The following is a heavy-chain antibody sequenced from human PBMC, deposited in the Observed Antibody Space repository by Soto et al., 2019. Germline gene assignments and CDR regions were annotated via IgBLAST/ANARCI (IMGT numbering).Heavy chain of an antibody. D-gene: IGHD2-8*01. CDR2: IHPSGDT. J-gene: IGHJ1*01. Sequence: ASVKVSRKASGYKFTTYFIHWVRQAPGQGLEWMGMIHPSGDTGYGQKFRGRVTMTIDTSTTTAYMELRNLTSEDTAIYFSVRGYCTTTPCSGDFQHWGQGTLVTVSS. V-gene: IGHV1-46*01. CDR1: GYKFTTYF. CDR3: VRGYCTTTPCSGDFQH.